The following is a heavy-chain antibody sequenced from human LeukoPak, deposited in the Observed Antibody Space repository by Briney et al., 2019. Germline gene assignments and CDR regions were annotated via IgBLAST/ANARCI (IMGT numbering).Heavy chain of an antibody. CDR1: GYTFTSYY. CDR3: ARELAMGKYYYYYYGMDV. Sequence: ASVKVSCKASGYTFTSYYMHWVRQAPGQGLEWMGIINPSGGSTSYAQKFQGRVTMTRDTSTSTVYMELSSLRSEDTAVYYCARELAMGKYYYYYYGMDVWGKGTTVTVSS. CDR2: INPSGGST. V-gene: IGHV1-46*01. D-gene: IGHD5-18*01. J-gene: IGHJ6*04.